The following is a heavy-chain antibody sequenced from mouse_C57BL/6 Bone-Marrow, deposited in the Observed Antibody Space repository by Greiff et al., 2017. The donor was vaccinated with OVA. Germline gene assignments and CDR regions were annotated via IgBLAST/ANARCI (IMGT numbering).Heavy chain of an antibody. V-gene: IGHV3-6*01. CDR2: ISYDGSN. CDR1: GYSITSGYY. J-gene: IGHJ4*01. D-gene: IGHD2-3*01. CDR3: ASEGTRFYDPYYYAMDY. Sequence: EVQLKESGPGLVKPSQSLSLTCSVTGYSITSGYYWNWIRQFPGNKLEWMGYISYDGSNNYNPSLKNRISITRDTSKNQFFLKLNSVTTEDTATYYCASEGTRFYDPYYYAMDYWGQGTSVTVSS.